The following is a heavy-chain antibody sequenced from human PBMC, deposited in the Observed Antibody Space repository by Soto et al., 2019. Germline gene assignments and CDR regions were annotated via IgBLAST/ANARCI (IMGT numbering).Heavy chain of an antibody. V-gene: IGHV3-48*02. Sequence: EVQLVESGGGLVQPGGSLRLSCAASGFTFSSYSMNWVRQAPGKGLEWVSYISSSSSTIYYADSVKGRFTISRDNAKNSLYLQMNSLRDEETAVYYCARSGSGGRWTRPRYYGMDVWGQGTTVTVSS. CDR3: ARSGSGGRWTRPRYYGMDV. D-gene: IGHD2-15*01. CDR1: GFTFSSYS. CDR2: ISSSSSTI. J-gene: IGHJ6*02.